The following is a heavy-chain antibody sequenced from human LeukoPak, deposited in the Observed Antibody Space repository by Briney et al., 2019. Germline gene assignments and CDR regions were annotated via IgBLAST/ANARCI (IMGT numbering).Heavy chain of an antibody. J-gene: IGHJ3*02. V-gene: IGHV4-4*02. D-gene: IGHD3-10*01. CDR1: GGSISSSNW. CDR2: IYHSGST. Sequence: SETLSLTCAVSGGSISSSNWWSLVRQPPGKGLEWFGEIYHSGSTNYNPSLKSRVTISVDKSKNQFSLKLSSVTAADTAVYYCAVGGVYLRGGAEAFDIWGQGTMVTVSS. CDR3: AVGGVYLRGGAEAFDI.